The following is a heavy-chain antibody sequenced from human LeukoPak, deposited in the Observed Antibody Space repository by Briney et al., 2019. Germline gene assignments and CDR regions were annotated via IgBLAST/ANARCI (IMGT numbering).Heavy chain of an antibody. D-gene: IGHD2/OR15-2a*01. CDR1: GFTFSSYW. CDR3: ARDSRTLPD. J-gene: IGHJ4*02. Sequence: GGSLRLSCAASGFTFSSYWMSWVRQAPGEGLEWVTNIKQDGSEKHYVDSVKGRFTISRDNAKNSLYLQMNSLRGEDTAVYYCARDSRTLPDWGQGTLVTVSS. CDR2: IKQDGSEK. V-gene: IGHV3-7*03.